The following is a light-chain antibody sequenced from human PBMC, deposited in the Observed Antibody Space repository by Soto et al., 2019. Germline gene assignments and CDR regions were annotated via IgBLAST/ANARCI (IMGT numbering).Light chain of an antibody. J-gene: IGLJ1*01. CDR3: QSYDSSLSGYV. Sequence: QSALTQPPSVSGAPGQRVTISCTGSRSNIGAGYDVHWYQQLPGTVPKLLIYGNSNRPSGVSDRFSGSKSDTSASLAITGLQAEDEADYYCQSYDSSLSGYVFGTGTKLTVL. V-gene: IGLV1-40*01. CDR2: GNS. CDR1: RSNIGAGYD.